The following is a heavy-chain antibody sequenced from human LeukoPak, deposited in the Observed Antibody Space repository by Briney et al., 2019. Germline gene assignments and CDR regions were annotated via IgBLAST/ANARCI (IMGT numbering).Heavy chain of an antibody. CDR1: GFTFNTYG. V-gene: IGHV3-30*02. J-gene: IGHJ4*02. CDR2: IRYDGSNK. Sequence: GGSQRLSCAASGFTFNTYGMHWVRQAPGKGLEWVAFIRYDGSNKYYADSVKGRFTISRDNSKNTLYLQMNSLRVEDTALYYCAKDILFRQELGAAAGSDYWGQGTLVTVSS. D-gene: IGHD6-13*01. CDR3: AKDILFRQELGAAAGSDY.